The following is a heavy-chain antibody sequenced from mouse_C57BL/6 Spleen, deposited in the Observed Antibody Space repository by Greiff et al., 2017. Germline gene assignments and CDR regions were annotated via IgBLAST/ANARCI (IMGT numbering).Heavy chain of an antibody. CDR1: GYAFSSSW. V-gene: IGHV1-82*01. Sequence: VQLVESGPELVKPGASVKISCKASGYAFSSSWMNWVKQRPGKGLEWIGRIYPGDGDTNYNGKFKGKATLTADKSSSTAYMQLSSLTSEDSAVYFCANNYYGSSYHWYFDVWGTGTTVTVSS. D-gene: IGHD1-1*01. J-gene: IGHJ1*03. CDR3: ANNYYGSSYHWYFDV. CDR2: IYPGDGDT.